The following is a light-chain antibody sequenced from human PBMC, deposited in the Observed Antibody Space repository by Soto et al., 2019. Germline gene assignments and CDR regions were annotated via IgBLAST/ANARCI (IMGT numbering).Light chain of an antibody. CDR3: QQYGSSPPET. Sequence: EIVLTQSPRTLSLSPGERATLSCRAIQSVSSSYLAWYQQKPGQAPRLLIYGASSRATGIPDRFSGSGSGTDFTLTISRLEPEDFAVYYCQQYGSSPPETFGQGTKVDIK. V-gene: IGKV3-20*01. CDR2: GAS. J-gene: IGKJ1*01. CDR1: QSVSSSY.